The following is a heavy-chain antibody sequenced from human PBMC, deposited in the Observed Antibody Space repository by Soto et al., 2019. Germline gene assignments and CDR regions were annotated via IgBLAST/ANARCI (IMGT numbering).Heavy chain of an antibody. CDR2: NYHSGST. Sequence: QVQLLESGPGLVKPSGTLSLTCAVSGDSISSDNWWSWVRQPPGKGLVWFGENYHSGSTNYNPSLKSRVTISLDKSKNQFSLKLSSVTAADTAVYYCAGECSGSASCSYYGMDVWGQGATGAVSS. J-gene: IGHJ6*02. V-gene: IGHV4-4*02. D-gene: IGHD2-2*01. CDR1: GDSISSDNW. CDR3: AGECSGSASCSYYGMDV.